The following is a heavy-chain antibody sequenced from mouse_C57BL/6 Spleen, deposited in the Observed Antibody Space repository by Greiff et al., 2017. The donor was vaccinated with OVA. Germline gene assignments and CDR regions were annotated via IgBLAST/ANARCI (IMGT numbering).Heavy chain of an antibody. J-gene: IGHJ4*01. CDR3: ARGTITTVVAHYYAMDY. CDR1: GYTFTSYW. V-gene: IGHV1-64*01. D-gene: IGHD1-1*01. CDR2: IHPTRGST. Sequence: QVQLQQPGAELVKPGASVKLSCKASGYTFTSYWMHWVKQRPGQGLEWIGMIHPTRGSTNYNEKFKSTATLTVDKSSSTAYMQLSSLTSEDSAVYYCARGTITTVVAHYYAMDYWGQGTSVTVSS.